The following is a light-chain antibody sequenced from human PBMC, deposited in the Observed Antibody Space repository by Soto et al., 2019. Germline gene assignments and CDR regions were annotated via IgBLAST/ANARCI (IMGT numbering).Light chain of an antibody. V-gene: IGKV3-15*01. CDR3: QQYTSWPLT. CDR2: GAS. Sequence: EIVMTQSPVTLSVSPAHRAALSFXASKSVASNLAWYRQKPGQAPRVVIYGASTRATGIPARFSGSGSGTEFTLTISSLQSEDFAVYYCQQYTSWPLTFGQGTRLDIK. CDR1: KSVASN. J-gene: IGKJ5*01.